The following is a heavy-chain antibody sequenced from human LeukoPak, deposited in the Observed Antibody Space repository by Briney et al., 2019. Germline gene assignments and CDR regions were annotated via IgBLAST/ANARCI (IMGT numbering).Heavy chain of an antibody. CDR2: ISGSGGST. J-gene: IGHJ5*02. CDR1: GFTFSSYA. CDR3: AKARYGDYVSSLRPHWFDP. V-gene: IGHV3-23*01. Sequence: PGGSLRLSCAASGFTFSSYAMSWVRQAPGKGLEWVSAISGSGGSTYYADSVKGRFTISRDNSKNTLYLQMNSLRAEDTAVYYCAKARYGDYVSSLRPHWFDPWGQGTLVTVSS. D-gene: IGHD4-17*01.